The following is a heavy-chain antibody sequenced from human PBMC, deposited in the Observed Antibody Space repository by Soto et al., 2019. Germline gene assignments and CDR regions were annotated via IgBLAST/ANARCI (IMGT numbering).Heavy chain of an antibody. CDR1: GFTFSDYY. CDR3: ARGKVGAAAQDY. D-gene: IGHD1-26*01. V-gene: IGHV3-11*06. CDR2: ISSSSSYT. Sequence: QVQLVESGGGLVKPGGSLRLSCAASGFTFSDYYMSWIRQAPGKGLEWVSYISSSSSYTNYADSVKGRFTISRDNAKNSLYRQMNSLRAEDTAVYYCARGKVGAAAQDYGAQGTLVTVSS. J-gene: IGHJ4*02.